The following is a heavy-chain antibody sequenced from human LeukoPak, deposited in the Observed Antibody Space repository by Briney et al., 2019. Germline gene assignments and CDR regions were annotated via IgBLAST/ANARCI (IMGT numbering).Heavy chain of an antibody. CDR2: IDSDGSFT. CDR3: ARGQQWLDSRRCAFDL. J-gene: IGHJ3*01. CDR1: KFPLSKYW. V-gene: IGHV3-74*01. D-gene: IGHD6-19*01. Sequence: GGSLTLSCAASKFPLSKYWMHWVRHAPGKALVWVSRIDSDGSFTDSAHSVKGRFTVSRDNAKNTVYLQMNSLRAEDTAVYYCARGQQWLDSRRCAFDLWGHGTKVTVSS.